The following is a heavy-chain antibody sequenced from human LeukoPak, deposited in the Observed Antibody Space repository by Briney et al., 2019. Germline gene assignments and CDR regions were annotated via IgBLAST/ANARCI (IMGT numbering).Heavy chain of an antibody. J-gene: IGHJ4*02. CDR2: INSDGSST. CDR1: GFTFSSYW. Sequence: GGSLRLSCAASGFTFSSYWMHWVRQAPGKGLVWVSRINSDGSSTSYADSVKGRFTISRDNAKNTLYLQMNSLRAEDTAVYYCARDGGGSSWWFVADETNFDYWGQGTLVTVSS. V-gene: IGHV3-74*01. CDR3: ARDGGGSSWWFVADETNFDY. D-gene: IGHD6-13*01.